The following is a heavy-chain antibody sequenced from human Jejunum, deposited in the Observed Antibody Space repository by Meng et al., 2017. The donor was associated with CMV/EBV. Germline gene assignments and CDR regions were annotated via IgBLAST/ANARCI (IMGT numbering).Heavy chain of an antibody. V-gene: IGHV3-20*03. Sequence: GSGFTFQDHGMSWVRQVPGKGLEWVSGMNWNGGSTGYGDSVKGRFTMSRDNAKNSLYLHMNSLRVEDSALYFCARARYSGNVFDYWGQGTLVTVSS. D-gene: IGHD1-26*01. J-gene: IGHJ4*02. CDR1: GFTFQDHG. CDR3: ARARYSGNVFDY. CDR2: MNWNGGST.